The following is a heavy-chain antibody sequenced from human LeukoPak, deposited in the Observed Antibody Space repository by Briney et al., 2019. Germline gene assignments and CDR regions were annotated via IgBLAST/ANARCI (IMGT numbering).Heavy chain of an antibody. CDR1: GGSISSSSYY. V-gene: IGHV4-39*01. Sequence: SETLSLTCTVSGGSISSSSYYWGWIRQPPGKGLEWIGSIYYSGSTYYNPSLKSRVTISVDTSKNQFSLKLSSVTAADTAVYYCARRYSSSRIAFDIWGQGTMVTVSS. CDR3: ARRYSSSRIAFDI. CDR2: IYYSGST. J-gene: IGHJ3*02. D-gene: IGHD6-13*01.